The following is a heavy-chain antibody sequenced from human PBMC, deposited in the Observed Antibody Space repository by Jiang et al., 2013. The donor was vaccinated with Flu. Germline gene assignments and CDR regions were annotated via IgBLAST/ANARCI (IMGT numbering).Heavy chain of an antibody. J-gene: IGHJ3*02. CDR3: ARPYYDFWSGYLHDAFDI. V-gene: IGHV4-30-2*05. D-gene: IGHD3-3*01. Sequence: LKSRVTISVDTSKNQFSLKLSSVTAADTAVYYCARPYYDFWSGYLHDAFDIWGQGTMVTVSS.